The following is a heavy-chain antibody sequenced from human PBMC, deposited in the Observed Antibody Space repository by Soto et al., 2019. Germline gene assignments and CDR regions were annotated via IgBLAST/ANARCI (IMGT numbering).Heavy chain of an antibody. D-gene: IGHD4-17*01. V-gene: IGHV3-30*18. J-gene: IGHJ5*02. Sequence: QVQLVESGGAAVQQGRTLRLSGAAPGFPFDSHGRNWVRQAPGKGLEWVAVISSDGNNKYYADSLKGRFTIYRDNFNNMLYLQMSSLRAEDTAVYYCAKDLLPNTVTTCGSWGQGTLVTVSS. CDR3: AKDLLPNTVTTCGS. CDR1: GFPFDSHG. CDR2: ISSDGNNK.